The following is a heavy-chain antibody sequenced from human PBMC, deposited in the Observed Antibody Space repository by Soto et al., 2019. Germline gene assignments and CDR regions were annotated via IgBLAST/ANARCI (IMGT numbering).Heavy chain of an antibody. CDR3: ARDRLVRGVYDY. J-gene: IGHJ4*02. CDR1: GGTFSSYT. Sequence: SVKVSCKASGGTFSSYTISWVRQAPGQGLEWMGRIIPILGIATYAQKFQGRVTITADKSTSTAYMKLSSVTAADTAVYYCARDRLVRGVYDYWGQGTLVTVSS. CDR2: IIPILGIA. D-gene: IGHD3-10*01. V-gene: IGHV1-69*04.